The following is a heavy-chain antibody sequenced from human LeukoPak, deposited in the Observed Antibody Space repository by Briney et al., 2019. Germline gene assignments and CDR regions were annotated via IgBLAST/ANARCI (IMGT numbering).Heavy chain of an antibody. V-gene: IGHV3-23*01. CDR3: AKDRFDGYSDY. CDR2: ISGSGGST. CDR1: GFTFSSYA. J-gene: IGHJ4*02. Sequence: SGGSLRLSCAASGFTFSSYAMSWVRQAPGKGLEWVSAISGSGGSTYYADSVKGRFTISRDNSKDTLYLQMNGLRAEDTAVYYCAKDRFDGYSDYWGQGTLVTVSS. D-gene: IGHD3-10*01.